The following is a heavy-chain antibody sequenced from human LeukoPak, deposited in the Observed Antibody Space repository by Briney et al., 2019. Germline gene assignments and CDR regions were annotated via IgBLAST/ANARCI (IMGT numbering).Heavy chain of an antibody. CDR1: GFTFTRYA. Sequence: GGSLRLSCAASGFTFTRYAMTWVRQAPGKELEWVSAISGSGGSTFFAHSVKGRFTISRDNSKNMLYLQMNSLSPEDTAVYYCAKDGYSDSTGYYAWFDPWGQGALVTVSS. CDR2: ISGSGGST. CDR3: AKDGYSDSTGYYAWFDP. J-gene: IGHJ5*02. D-gene: IGHD3-22*01. V-gene: IGHV3-23*01.